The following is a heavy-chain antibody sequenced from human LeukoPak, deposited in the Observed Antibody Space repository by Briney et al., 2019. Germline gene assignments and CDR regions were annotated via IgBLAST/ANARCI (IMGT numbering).Heavy chain of an antibody. J-gene: IGHJ4*02. V-gene: IGHV3-73*01. CDR1: GFTFSSYW. Sequence: PGGSLRLSCAASGFTFSSYWMSWVRQAAGKGLEWVGRIRSKPNNYATAYAASVKGRFTISRDDSKNTAYLQMNSLKTEDTAVYYCTSEGSRLGWGQGTLVTVSS. D-gene: IGHD3-16*01. CDR2: IRSKPNNYAT. CDR3: TSEGSRLG.